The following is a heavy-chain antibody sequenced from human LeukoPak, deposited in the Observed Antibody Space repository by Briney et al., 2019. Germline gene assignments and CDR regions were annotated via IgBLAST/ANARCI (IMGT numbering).Heavy chain of an antibody. CDR1: GYTFTGYY. D-gene: IGHD2-15*01. V-gene: IGHV1-2*02. J-gene: IGHJ4*02. Sequence: GASVKVSCKASGYTFTGYYMHWVRQAPGQGLEWMGWINPNSGGTNYAQKFQGRVTMTRDTSISTAYMELRSLRSDDTAVYYCARADYCSGGSCYSGNFDNWGQGTLVTVSS. CDR2: INPNSGGT. CDR3: ARADYCSGGSCYSGNFDN.